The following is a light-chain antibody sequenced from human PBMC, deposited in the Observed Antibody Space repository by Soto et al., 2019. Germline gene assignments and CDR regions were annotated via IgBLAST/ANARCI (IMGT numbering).Light chain of an antibody. CDR3: SSYTTSTTQV. J-gene: IGLJ2*01. Sequence: QSALTQPASVSGSPGQSITISCTGTSSDVGSYNYVSWYQQHPGKAPKLMIYEVRNRPSGVSDRFSGSKSGKTASLTIFGHQAEDEADYYCSSYTTSTTQVFGGGTKVTVL. CDR1: SSDVGSYNY. CDR2: EVR. V-gene: IGLV2-14*01.